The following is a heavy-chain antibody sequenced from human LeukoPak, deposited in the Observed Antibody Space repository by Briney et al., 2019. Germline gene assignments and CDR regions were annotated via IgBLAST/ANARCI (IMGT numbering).Heavy chain of an antibody. J-gene: IGHJ6*04. D-gene: IGHD2-2*01. CDR1: GFTFSSYS. V-gene: IGHV3-21*01. CDR3: ASLYCSSTSCYDYYYYGMDV. Sequence: PGGSLRLSCAASGFTFSSYSMNWVRQAPGKGLEWVSSISSSSYIYYADSVKGRFTISRDNAKNSLYLQMNSLRAGDTAVYYCASLYCSSTSCYDYYYYGMDVWGKGTTVTVSS. CDR2: ISSSSYI.